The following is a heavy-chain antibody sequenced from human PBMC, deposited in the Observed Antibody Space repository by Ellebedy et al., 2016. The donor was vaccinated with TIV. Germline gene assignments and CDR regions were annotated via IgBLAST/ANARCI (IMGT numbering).Heavy chain of an antibody. D-gene: IGHD3-9*01. V-gene: IGHV1-2*02. J-gene: IGHJ4*02. CDR3: ARDNYDILTGYREFDD. CDR2: INPDSGGT. Sequence: ASVKVSCKASGYTFTSHYIHWVRQAPGQGLEWMGWINPDSGGTNYAQKFQGRVTVTRDTSISTVYMELSRLRSDDTAVYYCARDNYDILTGYREFDDWGQGTLVTVSS. CDR1: GYTFTSHY.